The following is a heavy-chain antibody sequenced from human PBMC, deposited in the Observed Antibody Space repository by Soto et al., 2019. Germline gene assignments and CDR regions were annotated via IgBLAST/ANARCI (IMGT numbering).Heavy chain of an antibody. V-gene: IGHV1-8*02. Sequence: ASVKVSCKASGYTFTSYDINWVRQATGQGLEWMGWMNPNSGNTGYAQKFQGRVTMTRNTSISTAYMELSSLRSEDTAVYYCARFSGSSSSYYYYYMDVWGKGTTVTVSS. J-gene: IGHJ6*03. CDR3: ARFSGSSSSYYYYYMDV. CDR1: GYTFTSYD. CDR2: MNPNSGNT. D-gene: IGHD6-6*01.